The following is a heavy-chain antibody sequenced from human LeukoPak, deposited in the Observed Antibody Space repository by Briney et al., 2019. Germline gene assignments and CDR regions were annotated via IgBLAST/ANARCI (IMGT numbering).Heavy chain of an antibody. CDR2: VSRDGRNQ. D-gene: IGHD1-26*01. Sequence: PGGSLRLSCAASGFSFNNYGMFWVRQAPGAGLEWVAFVSRDGRNQHLADSVKGRFTISRDNSKNTLYLQMNSLRAEDTAVYYCAREWESDAFDIWGQGTMVTVSS. J-gene: IGHJ3*02. CDR1: GFSFNNYG. V-gene: IGHV3-30*03. CDR3: AREWESDAFDI.